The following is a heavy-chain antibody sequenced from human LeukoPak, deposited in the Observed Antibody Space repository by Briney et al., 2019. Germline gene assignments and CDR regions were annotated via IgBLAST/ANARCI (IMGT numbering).Heavy chain of an antibody. Sequence: GGSLRLSCAASGFTFSSYSMNWVRQAPGKGLEWVSYISSSGGTIYYADSVKGRFTISRDNSKNTLYLQMNSLRAEDTAVYYCAKDMVGPEQWLIRGYFDYWGQGTLVTVSS. V-gene: IGHV3-48*01. J-gene: IGHJ4*02. CDR3: AKDMVGPEQWLIRGYFDY. CDR1: GFTFSSYS. D-gene: IGHD6-19*01. CDR2: ISSSGGTI.